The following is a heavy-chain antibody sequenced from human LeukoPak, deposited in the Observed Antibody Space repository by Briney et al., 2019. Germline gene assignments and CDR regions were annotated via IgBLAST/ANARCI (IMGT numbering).Heavy chain of an antibody. CDR1: GYTFSSYT. D-gene: IGHD3-3*01. Sequence: PGGSLRLSCAASGYTFSSYTMRWVRQAPGKGLEWVSGISGSGSSTYHAESARGRFTISRDNSKNTLHLQMNSLRGEDTAIYYCAKDDYDFLDVFDIWGQGTVVTVSS. CDR2: ISGSGSST. CDR3: AKDDYDFLDVFDI. V-gene: IGHV3-23*01. J-gene: IGHJ3*02.